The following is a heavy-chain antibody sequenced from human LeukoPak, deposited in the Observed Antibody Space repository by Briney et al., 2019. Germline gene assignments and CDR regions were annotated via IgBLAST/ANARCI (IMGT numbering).Heavy chain of an antibody. J-gene: IGHJ4*02. CDR2: ISWNSGSI. D-gene: IGHD3-10*01. Sequence: GGSLRLSCAASGFTFDDYAMHWVRQAPGKGLEWVSGISWNSGSIGYADSVKGRFTISRDNANNSLYLQMNSLRAEDMALYYCAKGGDYGSGSYDFDYWGQGTLVTVSS. CDR3: AKGGDYGSGSYDFDY. CDR1: GFTFDDYA. V-gene: IGHV3-9*03.